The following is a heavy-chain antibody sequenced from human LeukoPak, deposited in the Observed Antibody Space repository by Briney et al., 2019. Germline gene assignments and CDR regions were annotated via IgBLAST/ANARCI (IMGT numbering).Heavy chain of an antibody. D-gene: IGHD3-22*01. V-gene: IGHV1-58*01. J-gene: IGHJ4*02. Sequence: ASVKVSCKASGFTFTSSAVQWVRQARGQRLEWIGWIVVGSGNTNYAQKFQERVTITRDVSTSTAYMELSSLRSEDTAVYYCGAATDRSGYLLPRWGQGTLVTVSS. CDR3: GAATDRSGYLLPR. CDR2: IVVGSGNT. CDR1: GFTFTSSA.